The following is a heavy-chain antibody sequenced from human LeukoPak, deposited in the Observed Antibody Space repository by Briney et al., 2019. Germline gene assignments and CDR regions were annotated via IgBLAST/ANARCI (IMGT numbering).Heavy chain of an antibody. V-gene: IGHV4-59*01. CDR1: GGSISSYY. D-gene: IGHD4-23*01. CDR2: IYYSGST. Sequence: SETLSLTCTVSGGSISSYYWSWIRQHPGKGLEWIGYIYYSGSTNYNPSLKSRVTISVDTSKNQFSLKLSSVTAADTAVYYCARGDYGGKSFDPWGQGTLVTVSS. J-gene: IGHJ5*02. CDR3: ARGDYGGKSFDP.